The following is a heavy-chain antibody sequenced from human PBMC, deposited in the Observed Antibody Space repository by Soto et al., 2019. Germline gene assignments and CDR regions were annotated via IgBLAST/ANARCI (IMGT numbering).Heavy chain of an antibody. CDR3: ARDRPYYYDSSGLEGP. D-gene: IGHD3-22*01. Sequence: QVQLVQSGAEVKKPGASVKVSCKASGYTFTGYYMHWVRQAPGQGLEWMGWINPNSGGTNYAQKYQGRVTMTRDTSISTAYMELSRLRSDDTAVYYCARDRPYYYDSSGLEGPWGQGTLVTVSS. CDR1: GYTFTGYY. CDR2: INPNSGGT. J-gene: IGHJ4*02. V-gene: IGHV1-2*02.